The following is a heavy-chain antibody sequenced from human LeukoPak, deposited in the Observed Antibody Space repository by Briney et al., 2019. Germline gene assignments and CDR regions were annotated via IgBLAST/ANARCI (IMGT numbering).Heavy chain of an antibody. Sequence: SETLSLTCAVYGGSFSGYYWSWIRQPPGKGLEWIGEINHSGSTNYNPSLKSRVTISVDTSKNQFSLKLSSVTAADTAVYCCARPRYGDYNYYFDYWGQGTLVTVSS. V-gene: IGHV4-34*01. J-gene: IGHJ4*02. CDR3: ARPRYGDYNYYFDY. CDR1: GGSFSGYY. D-gene: IGHD4-17*01. CDR2: INHSGST.